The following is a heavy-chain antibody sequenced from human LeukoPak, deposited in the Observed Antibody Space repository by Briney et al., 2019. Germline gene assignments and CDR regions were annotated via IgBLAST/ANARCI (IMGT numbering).Heavy chain of an antibody. D-gene: IGHD3-10*01. J-gene: IGHJ5*01. CDR3: ARSLGANTWVGNWFDS. CDR2: IYYSGTT. Sequence: PSETLSLTCSVSGGSISSPNHDWAWIRQPPGQGLGWIGSIYYSGTTYYNLSLKSRVTLSVDTSQNQFSLKLSSVTAADTAIYFCARSLGANTWVGNWFDSWGQGTLVTVSP. CDR1: GGSISSPNHD. V-gene: IGHV4-39*01.